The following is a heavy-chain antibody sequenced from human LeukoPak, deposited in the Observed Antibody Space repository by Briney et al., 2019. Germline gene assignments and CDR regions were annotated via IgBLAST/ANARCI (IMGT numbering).Heavy chain of an antibody. D-gene: IGHD3-22*01. CDR2: INPNSGGT. Sequence: ASVKVSCKASGYTFTGYYMHWVRQAPGQGLAWMGWINPNSGGTNYAQKFQGRVTMTRDTSISTAYMELSRLRSDDTAVYYCARDQAYYYDSSDGFDYWGQGTLVTVSS. CDR3: ARDQAYYYDSSDGFDY. CDR1: GYTFTGYY. V-gene: IGHV1-2*02. J-gene: IGHJ4*02.